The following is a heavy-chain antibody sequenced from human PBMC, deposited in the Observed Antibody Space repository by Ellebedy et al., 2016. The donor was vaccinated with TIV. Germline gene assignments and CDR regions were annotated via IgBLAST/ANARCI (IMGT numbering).Heavy chain of an antibody. CDR2: IKQDGSEK. CDR3: ASEYSSSSHWGY. Sequence: GESLKISCAASGFTFSDYYMSWVRQAPGKELEWVANIKQDGSEKYYVDSVKGRFTISRDNAKNSLYLQMNSLRAEDTAVYYCASEYSSSSHWGYWGQGTLVTVSS. CDR1: GFTFSDYY. J-gene: IGHJ4*02. D-gene: IGHD6-6*01. V-gene: IGHV3-7*03.